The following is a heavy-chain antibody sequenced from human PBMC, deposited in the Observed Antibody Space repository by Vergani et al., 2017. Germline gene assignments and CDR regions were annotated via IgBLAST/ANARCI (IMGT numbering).Heavy chain of an antibody. Sequence: EVQLVESGGGLVKPGGSLRLSCAASGFTFSSYSMNWVRQAPGKGLEWVSSISSSSSYIYYADSVKGRFTISRDNAKNSLYLQMNSRRAEDTAVYYCARGKRIAVAPPDYWGQGTLVTVSS. CDR3: ARGKRIAVAPPDY. CDR2: ISSSSSYI. J-gene: IGHJ4*02. D-gene: IGHD6-19*01. CDR1: GFTFSSYS. V-gene: IGHV3-21*01.